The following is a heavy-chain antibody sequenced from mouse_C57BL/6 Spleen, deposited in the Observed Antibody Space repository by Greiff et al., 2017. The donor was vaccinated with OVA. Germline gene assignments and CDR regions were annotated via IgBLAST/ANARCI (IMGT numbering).Heavy chain of an antibody. CDR1: GYTFTEFT. Sequence: VKLQESGAELVKPGASVKLSCKASGYTFTEFTIHWVNQRSGQGLEWIGWFYPGSGSIKYNEKFTEKATLTADKSSSTVYMEISRLTSEDSAVYFCARHEDVRWYAMDYWGQGTSVTVSS. CDR2: FYPGSGSI. J-gene: IGHJ4*01. CDR3: ARHEDVRWYAMDY. V-gene: IGHV1-62-2*01.